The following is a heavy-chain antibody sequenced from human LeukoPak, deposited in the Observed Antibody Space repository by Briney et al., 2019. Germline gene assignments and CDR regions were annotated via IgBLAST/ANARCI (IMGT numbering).Heavy chain of an antibody. CDR3: ARGRRGTMTADAFDI. V-gene: IGHV3-64*01. CDR1: GFTFSSYA. J-gene: IGHJ3*02. D-gene: IGHD5-18*01. CDR2: ISSNGGST. Sequence: GSLRLSCAASGFTFSSYAMHWVRQAPGKGLEYVSAISSNGGSTYYANSVKGRFTISRDNSKNTLYLQMGSLRAEDMAVYYCARGRRGTMTADAFDIWGQGTMVTVSS.